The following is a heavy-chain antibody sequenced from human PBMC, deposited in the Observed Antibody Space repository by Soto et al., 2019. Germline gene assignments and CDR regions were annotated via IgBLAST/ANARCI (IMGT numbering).Heavy chain of an antibody. CDR1: GGSISSSNW. Sequence: SETLSLTCAVSGGSISSSNWWSWVRQPPGKGLEWIGEIYHSGSTNYNPSLKSRVTISVDKSKNQFSLKLSSVTAAETAVYYWERVSARYYYGMDVCGPVHTVTVSS. D-gene: IGHD1-26*01. V-gene: IGHV4-4*02. CDR2: IYHSGST. CDR3: ERVSARYYYGMDV. J-gene: IGHJ6*02.